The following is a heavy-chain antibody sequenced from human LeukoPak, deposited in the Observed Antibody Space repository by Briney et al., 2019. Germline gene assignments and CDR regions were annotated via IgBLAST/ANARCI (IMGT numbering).Heavy chain of an antibody. CDR2: ISNDGATT. CDR1: GFTFSSYG. Sequence: GGSLRLSCAASGFTFSSYGMTWVRQAPGEGLQWVSYISNDGATTYYADSVKGRFIISRDNAKNSLFLQINSLRAEDTAVYYCATSTLWGGIFQYWGQGTLVTVSS. D-gene: IGHD3-3*01. J-gene: IGHJ1*01. V-gene: IGHV3-48*01. CDR3: ATSTLWGGIFQY.